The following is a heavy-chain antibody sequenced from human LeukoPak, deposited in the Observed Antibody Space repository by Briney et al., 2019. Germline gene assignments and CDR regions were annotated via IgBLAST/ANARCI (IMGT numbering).Heavy chain of an antibody. D-gene: IGHD2-15*01. CDR1: GGSFSSYY. CDR3: ARGQTLKVEDIVVVVAARFDY. CDR2: INHSGST. V-gene: IGHV4-34*01. J-gene: IGHJ4*02. Sequence: SETLSLTCAVYGGSFSSYYWSWIRQPPGKGLEWIGEINHSGSTNYNPSLKSRVTISVDTSKNQFSLKLSSVTAADTAVYYCARGQTLKVEDIVVVVAARFDYWGQGTLVTVPS.